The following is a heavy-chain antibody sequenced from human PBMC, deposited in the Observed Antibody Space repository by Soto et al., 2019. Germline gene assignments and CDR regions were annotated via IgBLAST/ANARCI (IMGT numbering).Heavy chain of an antibody. J-gene: IGHJ4*02. D-gene: IGHD6-6*01. Sequence: QLPLQESGSGLVKPSQTLSLTCAVSGGSISSGGYSWSWIRQPPGKGLEWIGYIYHSGSTYYNPSLKSRVTISVDRSKNQFSLKLSSVTAADTAVYYCASSPRYSSSFGDYWGQGTLVTVSS. V-gene: IGHV4-30-2*01. CDR3: ASSPRYSSSFGDY. CDR2: IYHSGST. CDR1: GGSISSGGYS.